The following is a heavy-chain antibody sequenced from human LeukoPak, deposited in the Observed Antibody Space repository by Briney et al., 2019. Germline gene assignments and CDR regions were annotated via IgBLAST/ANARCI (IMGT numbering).Heavy chain of an antibody. CDR1: GFTFSSYW. CDR3: AKGKAAGLLDWFDP. Sequence: GGSLRLSCAASGFTFSSYWMTWVRQAPGKGLQWVASIVTSYVGTYYVDSVAGRFVVSRDNSKNILYLQMNRLRVEDTAMYFCAKGKAAGLLDWFDPWGPGTLVTVSS. CDR2: IVTSYVGT. J-gene: IGHJ5*02. V-gene: IGHV3-23*05. D-gene: IGHD6-19*01.